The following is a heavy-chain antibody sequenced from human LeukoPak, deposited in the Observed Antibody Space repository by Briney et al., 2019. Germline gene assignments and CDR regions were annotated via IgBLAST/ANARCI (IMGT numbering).Heavy chain of an antibody. Sequence: PSETLSLTCTVSGGSISSYYWSWIRQPPGKGLEWIGYIYYSGSTNYNPSLKSRVTISVDTSKNQFSLKLSSVTAADTAVYYCAKYIVGNSDSYWGQGTLVTVSS. CDR1: GGSISSYY. D-gene: IGHD1-26*01. J-gene: IGHJ4*02. CDR2: IYYSGST. V-gene: IGHV4-59*01. CDR3: AKYIVGNSDSY.